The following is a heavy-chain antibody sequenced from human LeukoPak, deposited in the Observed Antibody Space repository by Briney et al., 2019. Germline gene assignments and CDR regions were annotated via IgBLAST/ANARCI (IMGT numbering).Heavy chain of an antibody. CDR2: INVSTYGT. CDR1: GYMLAIYG. Sequence: ASVNVCRAASGYMLAIYGMSLVRQRHGQGPELEGWINVSTYGTRYARKFQGRVSMTTDTSTNTVYMEVRSLRSDDTAVYYCGRGGNSGWRTPNDDYWGQGTLVTVSS. V-gene: IGHV1-18*01. J-gene: IGHJ4*02. CDR3: GRGGNSGWRTPNDDY. D-gene: IGHD6-19*01.